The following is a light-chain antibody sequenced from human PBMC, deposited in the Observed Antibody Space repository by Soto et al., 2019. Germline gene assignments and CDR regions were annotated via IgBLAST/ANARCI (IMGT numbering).Light chain of an antibody. V-gene: IGKV3-15*01. CDR1: QSVSSN. CDR2: GAS. J-gene: IGKJ4*01. Sequence: EIVMAQYPATLSLSPGERATLSCRASQSVSSNLAWYQQKPGQAPRLLIYGASTRATGVPARFSGSGSGTEFTLTISTLQSEDFAVYFCQQYDNWAPLPFGGGTKVDIK. CDR3: QQYDNWAPLP.